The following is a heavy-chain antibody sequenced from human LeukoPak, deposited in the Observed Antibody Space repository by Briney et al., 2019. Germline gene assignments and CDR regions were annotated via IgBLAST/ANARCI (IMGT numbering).Heavy chain of an antibody. V-gene: IGHV3-7*01. CDR1: GFTFSGYW. J-gene: IGHJ4*02. CDR3: ARDHRVAGATGSSDY. CDR2: IKQDGSEK. Sequence: GGSLRLSCADSGFTFSGYWMNWVRQAPGKGLEWVANIKQDGSEKHYVDSVKGRFTISRDNAKNSLYLQMNSLRAEDTAVYYCARDHRVAGATGSSDYWGQGTLVTVSS. D-gene: IGHD1-26*01.